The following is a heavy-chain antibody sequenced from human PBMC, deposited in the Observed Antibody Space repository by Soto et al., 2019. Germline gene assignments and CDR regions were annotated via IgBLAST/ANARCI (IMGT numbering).Heavy chain of an antibody. CDR2: IYDSGGT. CDR1: GGSISSSSYY. V-gene: IGHV4-39*01. J-gene: IGHJ3*02. Sequence: SETLSLTCTVSGGSISSSSYYWGWIRQPPGKGLEWIGSIYDSGGTYYNPSLRSRVTLYVDTSKNQFSLRVGSVTAADTAVYYCAIWDLRGSYDAFDIWGQGTMVTVSS. D-gene: IGHD1-26*01. CDR3: AIWDLRGSYDAFDI.